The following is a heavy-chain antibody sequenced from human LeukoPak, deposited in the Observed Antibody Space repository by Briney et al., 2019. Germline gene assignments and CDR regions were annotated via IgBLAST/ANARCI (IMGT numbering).Heavy chain of an antibody. CDR1: GFTFSSYS. V-gene: IGHV3-21*01. D-gene: IGHD1-26*01. J-gene: IGHJ3*02. CDR3: ARDQGGPDAFDI. Sequence: KTGGSLRLSCAASGFTFSSYSMNWVRQAPGKGLEWVSSISSSSSYIYYADSVKGRFTISRDNSKNTLYLQMNSLRAEDTAVYYCARDQGGPDAFDIWGQGTMVTVSS. CDR2: ISSSSSYI.